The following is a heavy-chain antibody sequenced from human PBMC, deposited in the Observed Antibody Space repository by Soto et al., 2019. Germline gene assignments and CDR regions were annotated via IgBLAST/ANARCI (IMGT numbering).Heavy chain of an antibody. CDR1: GGSLSSGGYY. Sequence: PSETLSLTCTVSGGSLSSGGYYWSWIRQHPGKGLEWIGYIYYSGSTYYNPSLKSRVTISVDTSKNQFSLKLSSVTAADTAVYYCARARYDILTGYSNFDYWGQGTLVTVSS. V-gene: IGHV4-31*03. CDR2: IYYSGST. J-gene: IGHJ4*02. CDR3: ARARYDILTGYSNFDY. D-gene: IGHD3-9*01.